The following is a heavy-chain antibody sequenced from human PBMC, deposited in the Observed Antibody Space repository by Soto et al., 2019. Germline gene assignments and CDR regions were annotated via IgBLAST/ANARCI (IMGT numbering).Heavy chain of an antibody. V-gene: IGHV4-31*03. CDR1: GGSISSGGYY. J-gene: IGHJ3*02. CDR3: ARERSTYAFDI. CDR2: IYYSGST. Sequence: PSETLSLTCTVSGGSISSGGYYWSWIRQHPGKGLEWIGYIYYSGSTYYNPSLKSRVTISVDTSKNQFSLKLSSVTAADTAVYYCARERSTYAFDIWGQGTMVTVSS.